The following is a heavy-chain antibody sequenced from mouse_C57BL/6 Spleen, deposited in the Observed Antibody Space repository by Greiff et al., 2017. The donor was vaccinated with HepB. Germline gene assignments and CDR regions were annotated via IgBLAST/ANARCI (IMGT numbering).Heavy chain of an antibody. J-gene: IGHJ4*01. CDR1: GFNIKDYY. V-gene: IGHV14-1*01. Sequence: EVQLQQSGAELVRPGASVKLSCTASGFNIKDYYMHWVKQRPEQGLEWIGRIDPEDGDTEYAPKFQGKATMTADTSSNTAYLQLSSLTSEDTAVYYCTTFGLPRDYAMDYWGQGTSVTVSS. CDR2: IDPEDGDT. CDR3: TTFGLPRDYAMDY. D-gene: IGHD1-2*01.